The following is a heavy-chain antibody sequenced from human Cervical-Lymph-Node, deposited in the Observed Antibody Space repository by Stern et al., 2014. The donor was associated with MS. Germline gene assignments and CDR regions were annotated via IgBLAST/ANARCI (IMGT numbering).Heavy chain of an antibody. D-gene: IGHD3-9*01. V-gene: IGHV4-31*03. Sequence: VQLVESGPGPVRPSQTLSLTCTVSGGSITSGGYQWNWIRQHPGKGLEWVGYISYSGNTHFNPSLRGRISITRDTSKRQFSLTLTSVTAADTAVYYCARSTHYNLLTGLDSWGLGALVTVSS. CDR3: ARSTHYNLLTGLDS. J-gene: IGHJ4*02. CDR2: ISYSGNT. CDR1: GGSITSGGYQ.